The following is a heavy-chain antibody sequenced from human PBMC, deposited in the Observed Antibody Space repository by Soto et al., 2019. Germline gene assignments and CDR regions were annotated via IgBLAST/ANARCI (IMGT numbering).Heavy chain of an antibody. CDR2: IKSKTDGGTI. V-gene: IGHV3-15*01. D-gene: IGHD1-1*01. J-gene: IGHJ4*02. CDR3: TAHDPINRN. CDR1: GFTFSNAW. Sequence: SLRLSCASSGFTFSNAWMSWVRQAPGKGLEWVGRIKSKTDGGTIDYAAPVKGRFTLSRDDSKSTLYLQMNSLKTEDTAVYYCTAHDPINRNWGQGTLVTVSS.